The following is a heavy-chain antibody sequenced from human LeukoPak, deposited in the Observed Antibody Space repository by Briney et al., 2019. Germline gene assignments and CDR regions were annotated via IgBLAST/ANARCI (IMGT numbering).Heavy chain of an antibody. Sequence: GGSLRLSCAASGFTFSSYWMHWVRQAPGKGLVWVSRINSDGSSTSYADSVKGRFTISRDNAKNTLYLQMNSLRAEDTAVYYCARDASAWFGESVLPYNWFDPWGQGTLVTVSS. J-gene: IGHJ5*02. CDR1: GFTFSSYW. V-gene: IGHV3-74*01. CDR2: INSDGSST. D-gene: IGHD3-10*01. CDR3: ARDASAWFGESVLPYNWFDP.